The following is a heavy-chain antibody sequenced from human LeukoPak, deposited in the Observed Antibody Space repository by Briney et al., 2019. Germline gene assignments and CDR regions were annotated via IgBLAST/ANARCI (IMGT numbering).Heavy chain of an antibody. CDR1: GGSISSYY. CDR3: ARSSSSGWGFRFDP. CDR2: IYTSGST. Sequence: KTSETLSLTCTVSGGSISSYYWSWIRQSPGKGLEWIGRIYTSGSTNYNPSLKSRVTISVDTSKNQFSLKLSSVTAADTAVYYCARSSSSGWGFRFDPWGQGTLVTASS. J-gene: IGHJ5*02. D-gene: IGHD6-19*01. V-gene: IGHV4-4*07.